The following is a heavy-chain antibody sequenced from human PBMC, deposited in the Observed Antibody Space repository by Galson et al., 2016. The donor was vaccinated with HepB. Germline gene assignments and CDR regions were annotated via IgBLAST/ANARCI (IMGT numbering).Heavy chain of an antibody. CDR3: ARGRESSIYYRGGNGY. CDR1: GGAFSGYY. V-gene: IGHV4-34*01. D-gene: IGHD1-26*01. Sequence: SETLSLTCAVYGGAFSGYYWRWIRQPPGKGLEWIGEINQSGSTHYNPSLKSRVTISVDTPKNQFSLNLTSVTAADTAMYYCARGRESSIYYRGGNGYWGQGTPVTVSS. CDR2: INQSGST. J-gene: IGHJ4*02.